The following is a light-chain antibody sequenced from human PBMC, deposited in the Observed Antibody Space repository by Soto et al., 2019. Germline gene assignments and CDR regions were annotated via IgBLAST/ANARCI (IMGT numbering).Light chain of an antibody. Sequence: DIVMTQSPDSLAVSLGERATINCRSSQSVLYSSNNKNYLAWFQQRSGQPPKLLIYYASTRESGVPDRFSGGGSGTDFTLTISSLQAEDVAVYYCQQYYSSPLTFGGGTKVQIK. CDR1: QSVLYSSNNKNY. CDR2: YAS. V-gene: IGKV4-1*01. J-gene: IGKJ4*01. CDR3: QQYYSSPLT.